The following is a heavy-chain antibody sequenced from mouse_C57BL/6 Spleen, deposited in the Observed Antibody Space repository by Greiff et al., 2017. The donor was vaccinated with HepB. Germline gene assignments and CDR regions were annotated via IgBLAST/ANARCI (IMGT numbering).Heavy chain of an antibody. CDR2: IDPENGDT. Sequence: EVQLQQSGAELVRPGASVQLSCTASGFNIKDDYMHWVKQRPEQGLEWIGWIDPENGDTEYASKFQGKATITADTSSNTAYLQLSSLTSEDTAVYYCTTWATTVVAPFAYWGQGTLVTVSA. D-gene: IGHD1-1*01. CDR1: GFNIKDDY. CDR3: TTWATTVVAPFAY. J-gene: IGHJ3*01. V-gene: IGHV14-4*01.